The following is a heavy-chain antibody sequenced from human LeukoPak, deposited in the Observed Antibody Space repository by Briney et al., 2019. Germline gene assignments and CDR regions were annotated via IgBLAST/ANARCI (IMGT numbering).Heavy chain of an antibody. D-gene: IGHD2-15*01. CDR3: ARVSVVAATRWFDP. J-gene: IGHJ5*02. CDR1: GGTSSSYA. CDR2: IIPILGIA. V-gene: IGHV1-69*04. Sequence: SVKVSCKASGGTSSSYAISWVRQAPGQGLEWMGRIIPILGIANYAQKLQGRVTITADKSTSTAYMELSSLRSEDTAVYYCARVSVVAATRWFDPWGQGTLATVSS.